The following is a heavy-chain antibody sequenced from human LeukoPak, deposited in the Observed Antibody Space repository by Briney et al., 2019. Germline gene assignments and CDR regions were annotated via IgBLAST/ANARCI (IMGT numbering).Heavy chain of an antibody. Sequence: ASVKLSCKAFGYTFTGYWMHWVRQAPGQGPEWMGVISPSGGSTIYAQKFKGRVTLTRDMSTSTDYLELSSLRSEDTAVYYCARFRRIWFGELLSNRDAFDIWGQGTMVTVSS. V-gene: IGHV1-46*01. CDR1: GYTFTGYW. D-gene: IGHD3-10*01. CDR3: ARFRRIWFGELLSNRDAFDI. J-gene: IGHJ3*02. CDR2: ISPSGGST.